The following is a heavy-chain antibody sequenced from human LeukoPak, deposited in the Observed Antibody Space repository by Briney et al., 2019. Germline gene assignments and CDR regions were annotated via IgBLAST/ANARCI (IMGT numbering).Heavy chain of an antibody. CDR3: ARRRYSGSYAPLDY. Sequence: PSETLSLTCAVYGGSFSGYYWSWIRQPPGKGLEWIGEINHSGSTNYNPSLKSRVTISVDTSKNQFSLKLSSVTAADTAVYYCARRRYSGSYAPLDYWGQGTLVTVSS. CDR2: INHSGST. V-gene: IGHV4-34*01. CDR1: GGSFSGYY. D-gene: IGHD1-26*01. J-gene: IGHJ4*02.